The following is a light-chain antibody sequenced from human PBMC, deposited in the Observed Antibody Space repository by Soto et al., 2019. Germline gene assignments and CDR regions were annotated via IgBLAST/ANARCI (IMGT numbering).Light chain of an antibody. J-gene: IGLJ3*02. V-gene: IGLV1-40*01. CDR1: TSNIGAGFD. CDR3: QSYDSSLSGAWV. CDR2: GGT. Sequence: QSVLTQPPSVSGAPGQRVTISCIGTTSNIGAGFDVHWYQQFPGTAPKLLIYGGTTRPSGVPDRFSGSQSGTSASLAITGLQPGDEAEYYCQSYDSSLSGAWVFGGGTQLTV.